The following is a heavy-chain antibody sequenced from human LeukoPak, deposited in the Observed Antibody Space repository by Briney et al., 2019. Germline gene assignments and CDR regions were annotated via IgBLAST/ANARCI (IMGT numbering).Heavy chain of an antibody. CDR3: ARVARWGYYFDY. V-gene: IGHV4-30-2*01. D-gene: IGHD1-26*01. Sequence: SQTLSLTCAVSGGSISSGGYPWSWIRQPPGKGLEWIGYIYHSGTAYYNPSLKSRVTISIDRSKNQFSLKLSSVTAADTAVYYCARVARWGYYFDYWGQGTLVTVSS. J-gene: IGHJ4*02. CDR1: GGSISSGGYP. CDR2: IYHSGTA.